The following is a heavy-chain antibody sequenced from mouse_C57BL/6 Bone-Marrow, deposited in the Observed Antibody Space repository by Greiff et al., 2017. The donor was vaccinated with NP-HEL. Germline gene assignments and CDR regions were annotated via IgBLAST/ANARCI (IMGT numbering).Heavy chain of an antibody. CDR2: IDPETGGT. D-gene: IGHD1-1*01. V-gene: IGHV1-15*01. Sequence: SGAELVRPGASVTLSCKASGYTFTDYEMHWVKQTPVHGLEWIGAIDPETGGTAYNQKFKGKAILTADKSSSTAYMELRSLTSEDSAVYYCTREGTTGDYWGQGTTLTVSS. J-gene: IGHJ2*01. CDR1: GYTFTDYE. CDR3: TREGTTGDY.